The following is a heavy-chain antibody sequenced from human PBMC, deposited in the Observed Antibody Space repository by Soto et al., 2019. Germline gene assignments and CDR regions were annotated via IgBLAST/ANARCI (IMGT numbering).Heavy chain of an antibody. CDR3: AKPVQYKLLRGWFDP. J-gene: IGHJ5*02. D-gene: IGHD2-2*01. CDR2: ISGSGGSK. Sequence: SLRLSCAASGFTFSSYAMSWVRQAPGKVLEWVSAISGSGGSKYYADSVKGRFTISRDNSKNTLYLQMNSLRAEDTAVYYCAKPVQYKLLRGWFDPWGQGTLVTVSS. CDR1: GFTFSSYA. V-gene: IGHV3-23*01.